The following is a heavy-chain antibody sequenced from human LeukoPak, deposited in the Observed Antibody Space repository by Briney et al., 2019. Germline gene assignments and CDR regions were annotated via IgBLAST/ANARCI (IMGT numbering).Heavy chain of an antibody. J-gene: IGHJ6*02. CDR3: ASSRAVYSNYTRYYDYYGMDV. CDR2: INHSGST. D-gene: IGHD4-11*01. V-gene: IGHV4-34*01. Sequence: PSETLSLTCAVYGGSFSGYYWSWIRQPPGKGLEWIGEINHSGSTNYNPSLKSRVTISVDTSKNQFSLKLSSVTAADTAVYYCASSRAVYSNYTRYYDYYGMDVWGQGTTVTVSS. CDR1: GGSFSGYY.